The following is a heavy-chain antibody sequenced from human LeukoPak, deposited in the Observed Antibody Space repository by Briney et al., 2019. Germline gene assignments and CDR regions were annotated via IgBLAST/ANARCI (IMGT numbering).Heavy chain of an antibody. J-gene: IGHJ4*02. CDR1: GYTFTGYY. V-gene: IGHV1-2*02. Sequence: SGKVSCKASGYTFTGYYMHWVRQAPGQGLEWMGWISPNSGGTNYAQKFQGRVTMTRDTSISTAYMELSRLRSVDTAVYYCARDRRVLSLRSHKPPYDYCGQGTLVTVSS. D-gene: IGHD3-3*01. CDR3: ARDRRVLSLRSHKPPYDY. CDR2: ISPNSGGT.